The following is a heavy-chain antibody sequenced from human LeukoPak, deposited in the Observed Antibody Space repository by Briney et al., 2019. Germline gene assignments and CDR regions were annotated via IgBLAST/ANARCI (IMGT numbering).Heavy chain of an antibody. CDR3: ARLISLGTYSFDY. J-gene: IGHJ4*02. CDR1: GGSISTYY. CDR2: IYYTGST. V-gene: IGHV4-59*01. D-gene: IGHD3-16*01. Sequence: SETLSLTCTVSGGSISTYYWTWIRQPPGKGLEWIRYIYYTGSTNYNPSLKSRVTISVDTSKNQFSLNLSSVTAADTAVYYCARLISLGTYSFDYWGQGTLVTVSS.